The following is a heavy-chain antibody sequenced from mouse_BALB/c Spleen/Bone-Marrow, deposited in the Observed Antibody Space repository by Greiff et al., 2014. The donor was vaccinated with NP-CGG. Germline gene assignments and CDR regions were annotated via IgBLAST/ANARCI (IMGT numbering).Heavy chain of an antibody. CDR2: IWSGGST. D-gene: IGHD1-2*01. J-gene: IGHJ4*01. V-gene: IGHV2-2*02. CDR3: ASTTALYYYAMDY. Sequence: VQLQESGPGLVQPSQSLSITCTVSGFSLTSYGVHWVRQSPGKGLEWLGVIWSGGSTDYNAAFISRLSISKNNSKSQVFFKMNSLQANDTAIYYCASTTALYYYAMDYWGQGTSVTVSS. CDR1: GFSLTSYG.